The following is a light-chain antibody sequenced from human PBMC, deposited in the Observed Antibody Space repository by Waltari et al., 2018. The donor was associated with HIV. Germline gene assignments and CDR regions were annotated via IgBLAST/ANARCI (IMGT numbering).Light chain of an antibody. V-gene: IGLV1-44*01. CDR1: SSNIGSNT. J-gene: IGLJ3*02. Sequence: QSVLTQPPSASGTPGQRVTISCSGSSSNIGSNTVNWYQQLPGTAPKLLIYSNNQRPSGGPDRFAGSKSGTSASLDISGLQSEDEADYYCATWDDSLNGSWVFGGGTKLTVL. CDR3: ATWDDSLNGSWV. CDR2: SNN.